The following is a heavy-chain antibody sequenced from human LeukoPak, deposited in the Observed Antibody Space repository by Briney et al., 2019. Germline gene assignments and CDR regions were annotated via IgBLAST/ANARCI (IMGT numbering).Heavy chain of an antibody. CDR3: AKQWGYSYGYDY. Sequence: AGGSLRLSCAASGFTFSSYAMSWVPQAPGKGLEWVSAISGSGGSTYYADSVKGRFTISRDNSKNTLYLQMNSLRAEDTAVYYCAKQWGYSYGYDYWGQGTLVTVSS. D-gene: IGHD5-18*01. CDR2: ISGSGGST. J-gene: IGHJ4*02. V-gene: IGHV3-23*01. CDR1: GFTFSSYA.